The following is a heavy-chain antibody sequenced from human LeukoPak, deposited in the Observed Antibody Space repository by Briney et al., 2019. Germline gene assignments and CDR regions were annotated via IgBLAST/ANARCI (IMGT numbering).Heavy chain of an antibody. CDR3: AKGGRYSSPFDY. CDR2: IRHDGTNK. J-gene: IGHJ4*02. V-gene: IGHV3-30*02. CDR1: EFTFSNFG. D-gene: IGHD3-9*01. Sequence: GGSLRLSCAASEFTFSNFGMHWVRQAPGKGLEWVAFIRHDGTNKYYADSVKGRFTISRDNSKNALYLQMNSLRAEDTAVYYCAKGGRYSSPFDYWVQGTLVTVSS.